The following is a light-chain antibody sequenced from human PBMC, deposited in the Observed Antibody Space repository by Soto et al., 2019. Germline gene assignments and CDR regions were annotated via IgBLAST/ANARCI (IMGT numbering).Light chain of an antibody. CDR2: GNS. J-gene: IGLJ2*01. CDR3: QSYDSSLSGSRV. V-gene: IGLV1-40*01. Sequence: QLVLTQPPSVSGAPGQRVTISCTGSISNIGAGYDVHWYQQLPGTAPKLLIYGNSNRPSGVPDRFSGSKSGTSASLAITGLQAEDEADYYCQSYDSSLSGSRVFGGGTKLTVL. CDR1: ISNIGAGYD.